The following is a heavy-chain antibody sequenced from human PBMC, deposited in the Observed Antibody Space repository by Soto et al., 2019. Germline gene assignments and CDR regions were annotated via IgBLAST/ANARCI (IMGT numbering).Heavy chain of an antibody. CDR2: IYYSGST. CDR3: AREQYLARNENWFDP. V-gene: IGHV4-30-4*01. Sequence: ISSGDYYWSWIRQPPGKGLEWIGYIYYSGSTYYNPSLKSRVTISVDTSKNQFSLKLSSVTAADTAVYYCAREQYLARNENWFDPWGQGTLVTVSS. D-gene: IGHD2-2*02. CDR1: ISSGDYY. J-gene: IGHJ5*02.